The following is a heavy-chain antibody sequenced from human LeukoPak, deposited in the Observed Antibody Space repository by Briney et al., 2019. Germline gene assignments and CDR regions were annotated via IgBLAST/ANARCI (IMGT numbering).Heavy chain of an antibody. V-gene: IGHV4-4*07. CDR1: GGSISSYY. D-gene: IGHD4-23*01. Sequence: PSETLSLTCTVSGGSISSYYWSWIRQPAGKGLEWIGRIYTSGSTNYNPSLKSRVTMSVDTSKNQFSLKLSSVTAADTAVYYCARDRVTPHCIDYYYYMDVWGKGTTVTVSS. CDR2: IYTSGST. J-gene: IGHJ6*03. CDR3: ARDRVTPHCIDYYYYMDV.